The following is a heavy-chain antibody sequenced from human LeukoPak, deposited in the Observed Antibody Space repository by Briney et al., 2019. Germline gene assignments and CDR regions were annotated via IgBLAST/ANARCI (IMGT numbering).Heavy chain of an antibody. CDR1: GYSFSIYG. CDR3: ARCGAAVTTHFSH. J-gene: IGHJ4*02. CDR2: ISASDGTT. V-gene: IGHV1-18*01. Sequence: ASVQVSCKASGYSFSIYGITWARQAPGQGLEYLGWISASDGTTNYAQKVQDRITMTTDTSTSTAYLELRSLRSEDTAVYYCARCGAAVTTHFSHWGQGTLVTVSS. D-gene: IGHD4-17*01.